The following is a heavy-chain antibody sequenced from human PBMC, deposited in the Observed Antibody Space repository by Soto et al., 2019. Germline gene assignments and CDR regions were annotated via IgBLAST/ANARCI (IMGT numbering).Heavy chain of an antibody. V-gene: IGHV1-58*02. CDR3: AAAPIEQWTLGSDGMDV. CDR2: IVVGSGNT. J-gene: IGHJ6*02. CDR1: GFTFTSSA. D-gene: IGHD6-19*01. Sequence: GASVKVSCKASGFTFTSSAMQWVRQARGQRLEWIGWIVVGSGNTNYAQKFQERVTITRDMSTSTAYMELSSLRSEDTAVYYCAAAPIEQWTLGSDGMDVWGQGTTVTVSS.